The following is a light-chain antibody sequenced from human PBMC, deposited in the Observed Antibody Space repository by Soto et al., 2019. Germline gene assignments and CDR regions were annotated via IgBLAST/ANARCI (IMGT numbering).Light chain of an antibody. CDR2: DVT. Sequence: QSALTQPASVSGSPGQSITISCTGTGSDIGSYNYVSWYQHHPGKVPKFIIYDVTNRPSGVSDRFSGSKSGNTASLTISGLQAEDEADYYCNSYTSASTHVFGTGTKVPVL. CDR3: NSYTSASTHV. CDR1: GSDIGSYNY. J-gene: IGLJ1*01. V-gene: IGLV2-14*03.